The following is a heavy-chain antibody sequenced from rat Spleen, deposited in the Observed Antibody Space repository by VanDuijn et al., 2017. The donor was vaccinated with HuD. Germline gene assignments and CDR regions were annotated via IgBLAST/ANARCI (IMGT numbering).Heavy chain of an antibody. CDR3: ARALLGVVSWFAY. CDR2: LSTGGGST. J-gene: IGHJ3*01. V-gene: IGHV5S13*01. D-gene: IGHD5-1*01. Sequence: EVQLVESGGGLVQPGRSLKLSCAASGFTFSDYGMAWVRQAPTKGLEWVAYLSTGGGSTYYRDSVKGRFTISRDNAKSTQYLQMDSLRSEDTATYYCARALLGVVSWFAYWGQGTLVTVSS. CDR1: GFTFSDYG.